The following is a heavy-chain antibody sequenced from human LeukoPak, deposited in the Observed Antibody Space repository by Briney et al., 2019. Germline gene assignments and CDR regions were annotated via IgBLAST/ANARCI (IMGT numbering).Heavy chain of an antibody. Sequence: ASVKVSCKASGYTFTGYYMHWVRQAPRQGLEWMGWINPNSGGTNYAQKFQGRVTMTRDTSISTVYIELSRLRSDDTAVFYCAREAVAGKIDYWGQGTLVTVSS. V-gene: IGHV1-2*02. J-gene: IGHJ4*02. CDR2: INPNSGGT. CDR1: GYTFTGYY. D-gene: IGHD6-19*01. CDR3: AREAVAGKIDY.